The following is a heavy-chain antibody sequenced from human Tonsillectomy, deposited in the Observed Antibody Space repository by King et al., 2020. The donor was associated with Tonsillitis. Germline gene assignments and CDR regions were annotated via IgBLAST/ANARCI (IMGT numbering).Heavy chain of an antibody. J-gene: IGHJ4*02. Sequence: VQLVESGGGLVQPGGSLRLSCEASGFSFSTYPMSWVRRAPGKGLEWVSAISESGGTTYYADSVTGRFTVSRDNFQNTVYLQINSLRAEDAAIYYCVKEERCSGGRCYTIPFFDHWGQGTLVTV. CDR2: ISESGGTT. D-gene: IGHD2-15*01. CDR1: GFSFSTYP. CDR3: VKEERCSGGRCYTIPFFDH. V-gene: IGHV3-23*04.